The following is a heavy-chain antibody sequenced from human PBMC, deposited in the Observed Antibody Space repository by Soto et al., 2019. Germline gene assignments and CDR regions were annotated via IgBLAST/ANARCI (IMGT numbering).Heavy chain of an antibody. CDR3: AKDQAYSYGSPHAFDI. CDR2: ISGSGGST. Sequence: EVQLLESGGGLVQPGGSLRLSCAASGFTFSSYAMSWVRQAPGKGLEWVSAISGSGGSTYYADSVKGRFTISRDNSKNTLYLQMNSLRAEDTAVYYCAKDQAYSYGSPHAFDIWGQGTMVTVSS. V-gene: IGHV3-23*01. D-gene: IGHD5-18*01. CDR1: GFTFSSYA. J-gene: IGHJ3*02.